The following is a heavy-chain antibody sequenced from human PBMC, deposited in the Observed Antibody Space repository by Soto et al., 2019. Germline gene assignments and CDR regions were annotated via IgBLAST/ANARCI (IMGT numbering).Heavy chain of an antibody. J-gene: IGHJ5*02. Sequence: PGGSLRLSCAASGFNFDNYAMSWLRQAPGKGLEWVSGITGSGDKTHYADSVRDRFSISRDNSRNTLFLQMNSLRAEDTAVYYCAKGSSDFIIVTGSDPWGHGTLVTVSS. V-gene: IGHV3-23*01. CDR1: GFNFDNYA. CDR2: ITGSGDKT. CDR3: AKGSSDFIIVTGSDP. D-gene: IGHD3-22*01.